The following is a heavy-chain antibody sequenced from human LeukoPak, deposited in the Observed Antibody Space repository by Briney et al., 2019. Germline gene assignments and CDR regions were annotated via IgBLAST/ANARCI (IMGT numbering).Heavy chain of an antibody. CDR2: INWNGGST. Sequence: TGGSLRLSCAASGFTFDDYGMSWVRQAPGKGLEWVSGINWNGGSTGYADSVKGRFTISRDNSKNTLYLQMNSLRAEGTAVYYCAGTYYYDKGAFDIWGQGTMVTVSS. D-gene: IGHD3-22*01. J-gene: IGHJ3*02. CDR3: AGTYYYDKGAFDI. V-gene: IGHV3-20*04. CDR1: GFTFDDYG.